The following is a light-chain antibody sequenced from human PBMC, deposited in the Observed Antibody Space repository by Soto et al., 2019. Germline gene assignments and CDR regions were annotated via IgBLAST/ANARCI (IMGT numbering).Light chain of an antibody. V-gene: IGKV1-39*01. J-gene: IGKJ5*01. CDR2: AAS. CDR3: QQSYSTPIT. CDR1: QSISSY. Sequence: DIQMTQSPSSLSASVGDRVTITCRASQSISSYLNWYQQKPGKAPKLLMYAASSLQSGVPSRFSGSGSGTDFILTISSLQPEDIATYYCQQSYSTPITFGQGTRLEIK.